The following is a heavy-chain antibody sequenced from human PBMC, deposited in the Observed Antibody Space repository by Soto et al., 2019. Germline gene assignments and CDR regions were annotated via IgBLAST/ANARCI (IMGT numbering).Heavy chain of an antibody. J-gene: IGHJ6*03. CDR2: IWYDGSNK. D-gene: IGHD3-10*01. V-gene: IGHV3-33*01. CDR3: ARAPTYGSGSYYNPPRYYYYYYMDV. Sequence: GGSLRLSCAASGFTFSSYGMHWVRQAPGKGLEWVAVIWYDGSNKYYADSVKGRFTISRDNSKNTLYLQMNSLRAEDTAVYYCARAPTYGSGSYYNPPRYYYYYYMDVWGKGTTVTVSS. CDR1: GFTFSSYG.